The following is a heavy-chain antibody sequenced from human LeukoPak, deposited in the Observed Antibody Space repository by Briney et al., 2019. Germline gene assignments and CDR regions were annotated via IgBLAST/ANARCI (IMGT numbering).Heavy chain of an antibody. D-gene: IGHD6-19*01. J-gene: IGHJ4*02. CDR1: GGSISSYY. CDR2: IYYSGST. CDR3: ASTYSSGWYGAFDY. Sequence: SETLSLTCTVSGGSISSYYWSWIRQPPGKGLEWIGYIYYSGSTNYNPSLKSRVTISVDTSKNQFSLKLSPVAAADTAVYYCASTYSSGWYGAFDYWGQGTLVTVSS. V-gene: IGHV4-59*08.